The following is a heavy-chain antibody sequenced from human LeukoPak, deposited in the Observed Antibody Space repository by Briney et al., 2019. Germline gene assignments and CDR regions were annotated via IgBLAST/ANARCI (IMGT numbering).Heavy chain of an antibody. J-gene: IGHJ4*02. D-gene: IGHD3-22*01. Sequence: GGSLKLSCTASGFTFSGYSMNWIRQAPGKGLEWVSSFGTRSTSVYHAGSVKGRFAISRDNAKNSLYLQMNSLRAEDTALYYCAREVSEGFDFWGQGTLVTVSS. CDR3: AREVSEGFDF. V-gene: IGHV3-21*01. CDR2: FGTRSTSV. CDR1: GFTFSGYS.